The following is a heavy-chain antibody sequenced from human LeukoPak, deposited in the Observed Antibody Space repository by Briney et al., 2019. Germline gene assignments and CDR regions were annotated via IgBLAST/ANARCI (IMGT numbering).Heavy chain of an antibody. CDR1: GFTFSDYG. CDR3: AKDIVVVTARA. Sequence: PGGSLRLSCADSGFTFSDYGMHWVRQAPGKGLEWVSAISGSGGSTYYADSVKGRFTISRDNSKNTLYLQMNSLRAEDTAVYYCAKDIVVVTARAWGQGTLVTVSS. D-gene: IGHD2-21*02. CDR2: ISGSGGST. J-gene: IGHJ5*02. V-gene: IGHV3-23*01.